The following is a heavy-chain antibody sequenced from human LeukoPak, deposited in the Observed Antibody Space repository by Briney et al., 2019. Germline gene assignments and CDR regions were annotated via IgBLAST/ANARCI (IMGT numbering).Heavy chain of an antibody. Sequence: GGSLRLSCAASGFTFSSYAMSWVRQAPGKGLEWVSAISGSGGSTYYADSVKGRFTISRDNSKNTLYLQMNSLRAEDTAVYYCARRSGYYSLNYWGQGTLVTVSS. D-gene: IGHD3-3*01. V-gene: IGHV3-23*01. J-gene: IGHJ4*02. CDR3: ARRSGYYSLNY. CDR1: GFTFSSYA. CDR2: ISGSGGST.